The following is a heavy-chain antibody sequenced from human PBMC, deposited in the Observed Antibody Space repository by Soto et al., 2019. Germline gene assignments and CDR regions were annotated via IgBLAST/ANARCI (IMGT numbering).Heavy chain of an antibody. Sequence: VQLVQSGAEVKKPGASLRVSCETSGDTSTIYTITWVRQAPGQGLQWMGRIVPTLRLTNYAQEFQGRLTITTTHIELTSLTSEDTAVYFCAADKFGAGRVGVHSWGQGTLVTVSS. V-gene: IGHV1-69*02. CDR1: GDTSTIYT. CDR2: IVPTLRLT. CDR3: AADKFGAGRVGVHS. D-gene: IGHD3-10*01. J-gene: IGHJ5*02.